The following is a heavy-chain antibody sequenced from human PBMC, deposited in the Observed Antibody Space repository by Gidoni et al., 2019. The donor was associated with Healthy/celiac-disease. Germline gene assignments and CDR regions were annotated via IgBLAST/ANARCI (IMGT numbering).Heavy chain of an antibody. V-gene: IGHV4-59*01. CDR2: IYYSGST. D-gene: IGHD6-19*01. J-gene: IGHJ4*02. Sequence: QVQLQESGPGLVKPSETLSLTCTVSGGSISSYYWRWIRQPPGKGLEWIGYIYYSGSTNYNPSLKSRVTISVDTSKNQFSLKLSSVTAADTAVYYCALRTWDSSGWYFDYWGQGTLVTVSS. CDR1: GGSISSYY. CDR3: ALRTWDSSGWYFDY.